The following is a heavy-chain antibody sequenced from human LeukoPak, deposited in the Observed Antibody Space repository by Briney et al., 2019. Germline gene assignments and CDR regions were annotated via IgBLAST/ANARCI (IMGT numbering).Heavy chain of an antibody. D-gene: IGHD3-22*01. CDR2: ISGSGGST. J-gene: IGHJ4*02. CDR1: GFTFSSYA. V-gene: IGHV3-23*01. Sequence: GGSLRLSCAASGFTFSSYAMSWVRQAPGKGLEWVSAISGSGGSTYYADSVKGRFTISGDNSKNTLYLQMNSLRAEDTAVYYCAKDHYDSSGYYYASRVFDYWGQGTLVTVSS. CDR3: AKDHYDSSGYYYASRVFDY.